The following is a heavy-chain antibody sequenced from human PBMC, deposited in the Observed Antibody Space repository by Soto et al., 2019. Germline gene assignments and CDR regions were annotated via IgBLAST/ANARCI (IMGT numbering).Heavy chain of an antibody. CDR1: GFTFSNYA. CDR3: AKHIGYTNTDLAY. CDR2: ISSSGVNT. J-gene: IGHJ4*02. D-gene: IGHD6-13*01. Sequence: SCKASGFTFSNYAMNWVRQAPGKGLEWVSSISSSGVNTYYADSVKGRFTISRDNSKNTLYLQMNSLRAEDTAVYYCAKHIGYTNTDLAYWGQGTLVTVSS. V-gene: IGHV3-23*01.